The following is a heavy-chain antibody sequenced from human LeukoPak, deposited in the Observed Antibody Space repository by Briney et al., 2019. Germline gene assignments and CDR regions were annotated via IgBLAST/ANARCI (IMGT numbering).Heavy chain of an antibody. Sequence: GGSLRLSCAASGFTFSDHYMDWVRQAPGKGLEWVSIIYSGGSTYYTDSVRGRFIISRDISKNTLYLQMNSLRAEDTAVYYCARVGDCGRASCYAIDYWGQGTLVTVSS. CDR1: GFTFSDHY. CDR3: ARVGDCGRASCYAIDY. V-gene: IGHV3-66*01. CDR2: IYSGGST. D-gene: IGHD2-2*01. J-gene: IGHJ4*02.